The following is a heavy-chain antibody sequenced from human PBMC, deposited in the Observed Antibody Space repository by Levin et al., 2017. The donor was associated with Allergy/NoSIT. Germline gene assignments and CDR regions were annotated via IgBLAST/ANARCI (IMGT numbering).Heavy chain of an antibody. CDR3: ARVFRNHYGSGTYYYYMDV. J-gene: IGHJ6*03. D-gene: IGHD3-10*01. Sequence: ASETLSLTCTVSGGSINTGGYYWNWLRQFPGRGLEWIGYIYYSWGTYYNPSLKSRVTISLDTSKNQFSLKLASVTAADTAVYYCARVFRNHYGSGTYYYYMDVRGKGTTVTVSS. V-gene: IGHV4-31*03. CDR1: GGSINTGGYY. CDR2: IYYSWGT.